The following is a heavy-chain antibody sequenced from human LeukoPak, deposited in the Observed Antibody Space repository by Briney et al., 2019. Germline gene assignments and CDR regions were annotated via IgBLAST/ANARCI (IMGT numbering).Heavy chain of an antibody. D-gene: IGHD3-22*01. CDR1: EFTFSTYN. CDR2: ISSNSDSYT. CDR3: AKDGYYYDSSGFDQ. Sequence: PGGSLRLSCAASEFTFSTYNMHWVRQAPGKGLEWVSTISSNSDSYTYYADSVKGRLTISRDNSKNTLYLQMNSLRVEDTAVYYCAKDGYYYDSSGFDQWGQGTLVTVSS. V-gene: IGHV3-23*01. J-gene: IGHJ4*02.